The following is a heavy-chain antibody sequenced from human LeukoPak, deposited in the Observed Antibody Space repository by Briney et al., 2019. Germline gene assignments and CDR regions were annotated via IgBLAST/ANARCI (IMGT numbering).Heavy chain of an antibody. CDR2: VSSSGTTT. J-gene: IGHJ4*02. Sequence: GGSLRLSCAASGFAFSSYSVIWARQAPGKGLEWVSYVSSSGTTTYYADSVKGRFTISRDNGKNLVSLQMNSLRDEDTAVYYCARADRDGNKRFLDWGQGTLVTVSS. CDR1: GFAFSSYS. D-gene: IGHD5-24*01. V-gene: IGHV3-48*02. CDR3: ARADRDGNKRFLD.